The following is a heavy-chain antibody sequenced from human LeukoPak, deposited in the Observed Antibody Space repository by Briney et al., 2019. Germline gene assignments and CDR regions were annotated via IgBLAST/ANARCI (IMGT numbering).Heavy chain of an antibody. J-gene: IGHJ4*02. CDR1: GFTFSSYW. V-gene: IGHV3-74*01. CDR3: AREFTSSVAVDY. Sequence: GGSLRLSCAASGFTFSSYWMHWVRQAPGKGQVWVSRINSDGSSTSYADSVKGRFTISRDNAKNTLYLQMNSLRAGDTAVYYCAREFTSSVAVDYWGQGTLVTVSS. CDR2: INSDGSST. D-gene: IGHD3-10*01.